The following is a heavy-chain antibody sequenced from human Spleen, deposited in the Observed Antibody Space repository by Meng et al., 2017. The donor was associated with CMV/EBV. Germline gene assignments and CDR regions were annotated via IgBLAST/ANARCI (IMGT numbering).Heavy chain of an antibody. CDR2: MNPNSGNT. J-gene: IGHJ4*02. V-gene: IGHV1-8*03. Sequence: KASGYTFTSYDINWVRQAPGQGLEWMGWMNPNSGNTGYAQKFQGRVTITRNTSISTAYMELSSLRSEDTAVYYCARLIARFRGNYFDYWGQGTLVTVSS. CDR3: ARLIARFRGNYFDY. CDR1: GYTFTSYD. D-gene: IGHD6-6*01.